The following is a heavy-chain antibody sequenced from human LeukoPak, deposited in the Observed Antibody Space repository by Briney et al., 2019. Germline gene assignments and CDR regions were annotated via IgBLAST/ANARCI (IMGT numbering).Heavy chain of an antibody. Sequence: PGGSLRLSCAASGFTFSSYAMSWVRQAPGKGLEWVSALSGSGGSTYYADSVKGRFTISRDNSKNTLYLQMNSLRAEDTAVYYCAKEKKFLWFGELAPSWFDPWGQGTLVTVSS. CDR3: AKEKKFLWFGELAPSWFDP. V-gene: IGHV3-23*01. D-gene: IGHD3-10*01. CDR2: LSGSGGST. CDR1: GFTFSSYA. J-gene: IGHJ5*02.